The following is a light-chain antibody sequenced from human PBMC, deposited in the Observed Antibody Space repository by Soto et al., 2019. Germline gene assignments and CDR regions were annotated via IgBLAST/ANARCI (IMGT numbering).Light chain of an antibody. CDR1: QGIRND. J-gene: IGKJ1*01. V-gene: IGKV1-13*02. Sequence: AIQMTQSPSSLSASVGDRVTISCRASQGIRNDLAWYQQKPGRAPKLLIYGASTLESGVPSRFSGSGSGTDFTLTISGLQPDDFATYYCQHQGFGQGTKVEIK. CDR2: GAS. CDR3: QHQG.